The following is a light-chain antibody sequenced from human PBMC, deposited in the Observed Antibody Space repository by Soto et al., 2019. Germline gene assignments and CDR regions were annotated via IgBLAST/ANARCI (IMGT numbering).Light chain of an antibody. V-gene: IGLV4-69*01. Sequence: QLVLTQSPSASASVGASVKLTCTLSSGPSSYAIAWHQQQPEKAPRCLMKFNSDGSHNKGDGIPDRFSGSSSGADHYLTISNLQSEDEADYYCQTWGTGSHVVFGGGTKVTVL. CDR1: SGPSSYA. J-gene: IGLJ2*01. CDR3: QTWGTGSHVV. CDR2: FNSDGSH.